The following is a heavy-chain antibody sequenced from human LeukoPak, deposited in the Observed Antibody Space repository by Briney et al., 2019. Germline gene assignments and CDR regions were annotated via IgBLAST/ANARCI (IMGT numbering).Heavy chain of an antibody. Sequence: QPGGSLRLSCAASGFTFSSYAMSWVRQAPGKGLEWVANIKQDGSEKYYVDSVKGRFTISRDNAKNSLYLQMNSLRAEDTAVYYCARDHLIAARPVNAFDIWGQGTMVTVSS. CDR3: ARDHLIAARPVNAFDI. D-gene: IGHD6-6*01. V-gene: IGHV3-7*01. CDR1: GFTFSSYA. J-gene: IGHJ3*02. CDR2: IKQDGSEK.